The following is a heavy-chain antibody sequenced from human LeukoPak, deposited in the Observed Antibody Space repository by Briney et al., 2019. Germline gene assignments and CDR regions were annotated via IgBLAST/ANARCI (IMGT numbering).Heavy chain of an antibody. Sequence: GASVRVSCKASGYTFTSYYMHWVRQAPGQGLEWMGIINPSGGSTSYAQKFQGRVTMTRDTSTSTVYMELSSLRSEDTAVYYCARWQWLLKGLDYWGQGTLVTVSS. CDR3: ARWQWLLKGLDY. CDR2: INPSGGST. CDR1: GYTFTSYY. J-gene: IGHJ4*02. D-gene: IGHD6-19*01. V-gene: IGHV1-46*01.